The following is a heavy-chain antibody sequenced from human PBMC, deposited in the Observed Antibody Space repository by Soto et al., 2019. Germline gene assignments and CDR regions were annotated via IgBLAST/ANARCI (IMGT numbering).Heavy chain of an antibody. CDR2: IIPIFCIP. V-gene: IGHV1-69*17. D-gene: IGHD5-12*01. J-gene: IGHJ6*02. CDR3: AIVAMATTAYYYYGMDV. CDR1: GGTCSSYA. Sequence: QVQLVQSGAEVKKPGSSVKVSCQASGGTCSSYAISWVRQAPGQGLEWMGGIIPIFCIPNYEQKFQGRVKITEDKSTSTAYMELSSLRSEDTAVYYCAIVAMATTAYYYYGMDVWGQGTTVTVSS.